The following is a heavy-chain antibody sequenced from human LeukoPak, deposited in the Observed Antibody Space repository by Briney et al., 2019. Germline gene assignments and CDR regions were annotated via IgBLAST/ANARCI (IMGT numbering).Heavy chain of an antibody. CDR3: AREMGGWGFDY. CDR2: IYHSGST. CDR1: GGSISSGGYY. V-gene: IGHV4-30-2*01. J-gene: IGHJ4*02. Sequence: PSQTLSLTCTVSGGSISSGGYYWSWIRQPPGKGLEWIGYIYHSGSTYYNPSLKSRVTISVDRSKNQFSLKLSSVTAADTAVYYCAREMGGWGFDYWGQGTLVTVSS. D-gene: IGHD6-19*01.